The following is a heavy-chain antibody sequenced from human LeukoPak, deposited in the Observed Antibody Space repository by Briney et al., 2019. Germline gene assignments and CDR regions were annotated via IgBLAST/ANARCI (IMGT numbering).Heavy chain of an antibody. J-gene: IGHJ4*02. V-gene: IGHV4-34*01. D-gene: IGHD3-10*01. Sequence: SETLSLTCAVYGGSFSCYYWSWIRQPPGKGLEWIGEINHSGSTNYNPSLKSRVTISVDTSKNQFSLKLSSVTAADTAVYYCARFSRFGEGYWGQGTLVTVSS. CDR3: ARFSRFGEGY. CDR2: INHSGST. CDR1: GGSFSCYY.